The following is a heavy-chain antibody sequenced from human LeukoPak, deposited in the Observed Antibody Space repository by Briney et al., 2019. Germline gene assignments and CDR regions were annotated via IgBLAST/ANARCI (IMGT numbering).Heavy chain of an antibody. V-gene: IGHV4-39*01. CDR3: ARLVCGGGSCPAEFDY. CDR2: IYYSGST. Sequence: SETLSLTCIVSGGSISSGGHYWGWIRQPPGKGLEWIGSIYYSGSTCYNPSLNSRVTIFIDMSKNQFSLKLSSVTATDTAVYYCARLVCGGGSCPAEFDYWGQGTLVTVSS. CDR1: GGSISSGGHY. D-gene: IGHD2-15*01. J-gene: IGHJ4*02.